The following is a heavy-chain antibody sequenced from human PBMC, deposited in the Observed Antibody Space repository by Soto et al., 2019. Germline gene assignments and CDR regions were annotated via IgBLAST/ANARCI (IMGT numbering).Heavy chain of an antibody. Sequence: PGESLRLSCESSGFTFTSSAMHLVRQARGKGLEWVAVICYDGINEYYADSVKGRFTISRDNSKNSLYLQMNSLRAEDTAVYYCARDYSSYGPFDYWGQGT. CDR3: ARDYSSYGPFDY. D-gene: IGHD5-18*01. V-gene: IGHV3-30*07. J-gene: IGHJ4*02. CDR2: ICYDGINE. CDR1: GFTFTSSA.